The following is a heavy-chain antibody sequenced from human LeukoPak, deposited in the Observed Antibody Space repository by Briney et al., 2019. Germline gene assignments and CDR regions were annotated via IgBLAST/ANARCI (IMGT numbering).Heavy chain of an antibody. D-gene: IGHD2-15*01. Sequence: SETLSLTCAVYGGSFSDYYWTWIRQPPGKGLEWIGEINHSGSTNYNPSLKSRVTISVDTSKNQFSLKLSSVTAADTAVYYCARGRRRCSGGSCYQLYYYYGMDVWGQGTTVTVSS. CDR3: ARGRRRCSGGSCYQLYYYYGMDV. V-gene: IGHV4-34*01. CDR2: INHSGST. CDR1: GGSFSDYY. J-gene: IGHJ6*02.